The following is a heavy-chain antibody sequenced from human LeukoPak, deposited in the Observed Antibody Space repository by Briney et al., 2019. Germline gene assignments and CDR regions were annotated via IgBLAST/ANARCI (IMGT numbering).Heavy chain of an antibody. CDR3: VSSSWAFDF. CDR1: SGSISSSPYY. V-gene: IGHV4-39*01. J-gene: IGHJ4*02. D-gene: IGHD6-13*01. CDR2: IYHSGRT. Sequence: SETLSLTCIVSSGSISSSPYYWGWDRQPPGKGLEWIGSIYHSGRTYYNPSLKSRVTISVDTSKNQFSLRVTSVTAADTAVYYCVSSSWAFDFWGQGTLVSVSS.